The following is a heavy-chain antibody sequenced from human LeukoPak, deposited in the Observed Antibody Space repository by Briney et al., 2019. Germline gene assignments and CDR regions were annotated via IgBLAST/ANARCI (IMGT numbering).Heavy chain of an antibody. CDR3: AKAHNGGNILIDY. D-gene: IGHD4-23*01. CDR1: GFTFSSYA. CDR2: ISGSGGST. Sequence: GGSLRLSCAASGFTFSSYAMSWVRQAPGKGMEWVSAISGSGGSTYYADSVKGRFTISRDNSKNTLYLQMNSLRAEDTAVYYCAKAHNGGNILIDYWGQGTLVTVSS. V-gene: IGHV3-23*01. J-gene: IGHJ4*02.